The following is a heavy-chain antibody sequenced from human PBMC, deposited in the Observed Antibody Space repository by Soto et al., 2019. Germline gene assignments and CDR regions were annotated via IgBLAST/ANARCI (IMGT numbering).Heavy chain of an antibody. CDR3: ANWRSTVTSQKNDAFDI. D-gene: IGHD4-17*01. V-gene: IGHV3-48*01. CDR2: ISSSSSTI. CDR1: GFTFSSYS. J-gene: IGHJ3*02. Sequence: GGSLRLSCAASGFTFSSYSMNWVRQAPGKGLEWVSYISSSSSTIYYADSVKGRFTISRDNAKNSLYLQMNSLRAEDTAVYYCANWRSTVTSQKNDAFDIWGQGTMVTVSS.